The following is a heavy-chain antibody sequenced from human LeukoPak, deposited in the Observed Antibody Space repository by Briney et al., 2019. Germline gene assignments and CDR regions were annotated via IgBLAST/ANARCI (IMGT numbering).Heavy chain of an antibody. CDR3: SRLQYTYGSEFDH. D-gene: IGHD5-18*01. CDR2: IYYSGNT. Sequence: TSETLSLTCSVSGDSISTTAYYWAWIRQPPGKGLEWIGNIYYSGNTFHSPSLRSRVTISVDTSKNQFSLKLTSVTAADTAVYYCSRLQYTYGSEFDHWGQGTLVTLSS. J-gene: IGHJ4*02. CDR1: GDSISTTAYY. V-gene: IGHV4-39*01.